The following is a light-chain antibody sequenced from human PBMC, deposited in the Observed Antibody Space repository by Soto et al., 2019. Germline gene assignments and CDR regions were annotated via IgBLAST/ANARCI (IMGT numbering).Light chain of an antibody. Sequence: QTVVTQEPSFSVSPGGTVTLTCGLSSGSVSTSYYPSWYQQTPGQAPRTLIYSTNTRSSGVHDRLSGSILGNKAALTITGAQADDESDYYCVLYMGSGIWVFGGGTKLTVL. CDR2: STN. CDR1: SGSVSTSYY. V-gene: IGLV8-61*01. CDR3: VLYMGSGIWV. J-gene: IGLJ3*02.